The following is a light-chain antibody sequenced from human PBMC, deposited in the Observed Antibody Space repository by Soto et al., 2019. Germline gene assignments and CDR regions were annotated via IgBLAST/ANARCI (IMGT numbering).Light chain of an antibody. CDR3: SSYTTSSYYV. V-gene: IGLV2-14*01. Sequence: QSVLTQPASVSGSPGQSIAISCTGTSSDVGGYIYVSWYQQHPGKAPKLMIYDVTSRPSGVSYRFSGSKSGNTASLTISGLQAEEEADYYCSSYTTSSYYVFGTGTKVTXL. J-gene: IGLJ1*01. CDR2: DVT. CDR1: SSDVGGYIY.